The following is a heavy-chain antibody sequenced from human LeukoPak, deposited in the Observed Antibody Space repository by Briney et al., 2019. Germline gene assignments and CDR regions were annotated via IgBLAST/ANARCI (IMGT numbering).Heavy chain of an antibody. J-gene: IGHJ3*02. CDR2: INEDGSDK. V-gene: IGHV3-7*01. CDR3: ARVASYAFDI. D-gene: IGHD6-6*01. Sequence: PGGSLRLSCAASEFTFSDYWMSWVRHAPGKGLEWVASINEDGSDKYYVDSVKGRLTISRDNAKNSLYLQVNSLRAEDRAVYYCARVASYAFDIWGQGTMVTVSS. CDR1: EFTFSDYW.